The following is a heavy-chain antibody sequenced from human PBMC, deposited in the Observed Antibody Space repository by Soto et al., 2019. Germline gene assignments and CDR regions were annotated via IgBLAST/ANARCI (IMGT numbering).Heavy chain of an antibody. D-gene: IGHD6-19*01. J-gene: IGHJ3*01. V-gene: IGHV3-30*04. CDR1: GFPFGDYA. CDR2: FSSDGRRT. Sequence: PGGYLRLSCTASGFPFGDYAMSWVRQAPGKGLEWVAVFSSDGRRTFYAESVKGRYIISRDNSMNMLYLQMNSLRDDDTAVYYCAREASGFDVWGQGTRVTVSS. CDR3: AREASGFDV.